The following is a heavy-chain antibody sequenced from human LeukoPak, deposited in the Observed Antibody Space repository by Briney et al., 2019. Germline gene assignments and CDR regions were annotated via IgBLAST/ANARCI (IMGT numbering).Heavy chain of an antibody. CDR3: ARGGLMTTYYYDSSGLGDFDY. CDR1: GGSISSGDYY. D-gene: IGHD3-22*01. Sequence: SETLSLTCTVSGGSISSGDYYWSWIRQPPGKGLEWIGYIYYSGSTYYNPSLKSRVTISVDTSKSQFSLKLSSVTAADTAVYYCARGGLMTTYYYDSSGLGDFDYWGQGTLVTVSS. V-gene: IGHV4-30-4*01. CDR2: IYYSGST. J-gene: IGHJ4*02.